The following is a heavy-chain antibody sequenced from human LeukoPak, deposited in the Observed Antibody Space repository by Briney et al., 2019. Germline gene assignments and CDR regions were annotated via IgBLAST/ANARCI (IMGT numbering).Heavy chain of an antibody. D-gene: IGHD3-9*01. CDR3: ANLPNWLLDY. CDR1: SVSISSSRHY. V-gene: IGHV4-39*01. CDR2: VFYSGDT. Sequence: SETLSLTCTVSSVSISSSRHYWGWIRQPPGKGLEWIGSVFYSGDTYYNPSLKTRVTISVDTSKNQFSLKLSSVTAADTAVYYCANLPNWLLDYWGQGTLVTVSS. J-gene: IGHJ4*02.